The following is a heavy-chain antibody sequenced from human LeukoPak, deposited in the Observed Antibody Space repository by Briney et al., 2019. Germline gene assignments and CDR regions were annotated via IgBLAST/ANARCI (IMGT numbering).Heavy chain of an antibody. J-gene: IGHJ4*02. CDR1: GFTFSSYA. V-gene: IGHV3-64*01. CDR2: ISSNGGST. D-gene: IGHD2-2*01. CDR3: ARALYCSSTSCYGRLDY. Sequence: GGSLRLSCAASGFTFSSYAMHWVRQAPGKGLEYVSAISSNGGSTYYANSVKGRFTISRDSSKNTLYLQMGSLRAEDMAVYYCARALYCSSTSCYGRLDYWGQGTLVTVSS.